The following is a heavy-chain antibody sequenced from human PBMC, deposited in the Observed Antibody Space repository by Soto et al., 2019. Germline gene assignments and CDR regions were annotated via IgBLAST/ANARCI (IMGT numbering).Heavy chain of an antibody. CDR1: GYRFTTYW. J-gene: IGHJ4*02. Sequence: GESLKISCKGSGYRFTTYWIGWVRQMPGKGLEWMGLIYPGDSNTRFSPSFQGQVTISVDMSISTAYLQWSSLRVSDTAMYYCARPAYQYDTYSFGYWGQGTLVTVSS. V-gene: IGHV5-51*01. CDR3: ARPAYQYDTYSFGY. CDR2: IYPGDSNT. D-gene: IGHD3-22*01.